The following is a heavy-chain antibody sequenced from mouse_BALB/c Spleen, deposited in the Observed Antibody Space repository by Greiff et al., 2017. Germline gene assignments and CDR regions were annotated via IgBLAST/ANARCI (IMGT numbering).Heavy chain of an antibody. J-gene: IGHJ3*01. Sequence: QVQLQQPGAELVRPGASVKISCKASGYAFSSYWMNWVKQRPGQGLEWIGQIYPGDGDTNYNGKFKGNATLTADKSSSTAYMQLSSLTSEDSAVYFCARGDDGYFAYWGQGTLVTVSA. CDR3: ARGDDGYFAY. D-gene: IGHD2-3*01. V-gene: IGHV1-80*01. CDR2: IYPGDGDT. CDR1: GYAFSSYW.